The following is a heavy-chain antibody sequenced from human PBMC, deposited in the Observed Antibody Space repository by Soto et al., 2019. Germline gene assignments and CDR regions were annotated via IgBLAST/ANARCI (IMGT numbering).Heavy chain of an antibody. CDR3: ARHVGNHWYWAFGI. CDR2: MFYTGKT. CDR1: GGSFSDYY. J-gene: IGHJ3*02. D-gene: IGHD2-8*02. V-gene: IGHV4-59*08. Sequence: SETLSLTCAVYGGSFSDYYWSWIRQPPGKGLEWIGCMFYTGKTYHNPALKSRVTTSMDTSKNQFSVTLRSVTAADTAMYYCARHVGNHWYWAFGIWGQGIVVTVSS.